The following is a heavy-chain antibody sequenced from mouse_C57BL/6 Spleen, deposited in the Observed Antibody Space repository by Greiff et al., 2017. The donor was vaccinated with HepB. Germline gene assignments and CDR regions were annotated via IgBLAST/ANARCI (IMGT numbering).Heavy chain of an antibody. Sequence: LKESGPELVKPGASVKISCKASGYSFTGYYMNWVKQSPEKSLEWIGEINPSTGGTTYNQKFKAKATLTVDKSSSTAYMQLKSLTSEDSAVYYCARFPYYYGSSYNYAMDYWGQGTSVTVSS. CDR1: GYSFTGYY. D-gene: IGHD1-1*01. CDR3: ARFPYYYGSSYNYAMDY. V-gene: IGHV1-42*01. J-gene: IGHJ4*01. CDR2: INPSTGGT.